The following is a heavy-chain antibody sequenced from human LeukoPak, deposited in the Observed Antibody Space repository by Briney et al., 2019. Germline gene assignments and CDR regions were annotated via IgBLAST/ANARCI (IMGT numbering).Heavy chain of an antibody. CDR1: GGPINGYY. D-gene: IGHD3-3*01. J-gene: IGHJ3*02. CDR2: ISYRGHT. Sequence: SETLSLTYCVSGGPINGYYWRWIRQPPGKGLEWIGCISYRGHTKYIHSLKSRVSISIDTSKKQFSLNLRSVTGADTAVYYCVRDFDAWNAFDIWDQRKTCTASS. CDR3: VRDFDAWNAFDI. V-gene: IGHV4-59*01.